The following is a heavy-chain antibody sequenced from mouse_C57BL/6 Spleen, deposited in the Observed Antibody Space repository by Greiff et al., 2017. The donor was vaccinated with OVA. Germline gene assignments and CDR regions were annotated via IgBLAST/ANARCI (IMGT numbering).Heavy chain of an antibody. J-gene: IGHJ2*01. CDR2: IYPRSGNT. CDR3: ARGEYITTVVASYYFDY. CDR1: GYTFTSYG. V-gene: IGHV1-81*01. Sequence: VQVVESGAELARPGASVKLSCKASGYTFTSYGISWVKQRTGQGLEWIGEIYPRSGNTYYNEKFKGKATLTADKSSSTAYMELRSLTSEDSAVYFCARGEYITTVVASYYFDYWGQGTTLTVSS. D-gene: IGHD1-1*01.